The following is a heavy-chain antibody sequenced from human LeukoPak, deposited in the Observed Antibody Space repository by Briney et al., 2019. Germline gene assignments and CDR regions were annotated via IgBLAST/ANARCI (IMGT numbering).Heavy chain of an antibody. CDR1: GYTFTSYG. CDR2: ISAYNGNT. CDR3: ARYDYGDYAKYFQH. J-gene: IGHJ1*01. D-gene: IGHD4-17*01. V-gene: IGHV1-18*01. Sequence: ASVKVSCKASGYTFTSYGISWVRQAPGQGLEWMGWISAYNGNTNYAQKLQGRVTMTTDTSTSTAYMELRSLRSDDTAVYYCARYDYGDYAKYFQHWGQGTLVTVSS.